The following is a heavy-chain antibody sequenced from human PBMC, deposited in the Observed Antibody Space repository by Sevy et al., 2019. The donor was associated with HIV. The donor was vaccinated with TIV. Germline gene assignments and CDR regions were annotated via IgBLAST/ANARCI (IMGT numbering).Heavy chain of an antibody. V-gene: IGHV3-53*01. CDR3: ARGEQWLSFNY. CDR1: GFNISSNY. Sequence: GGCLRLSCAASGFNISSNYLSWVRQAPGKGLEWLSVIYGNNSTYYADFVKGRFTISRDNSKNTLYLQMNSLRVEDTAIYYCARGEQWLSFNYWGQGTLVTVSS. CDR2: IYGNNST. D-gene: IGHD6-19*01. J-gene: IGHJ4*02.